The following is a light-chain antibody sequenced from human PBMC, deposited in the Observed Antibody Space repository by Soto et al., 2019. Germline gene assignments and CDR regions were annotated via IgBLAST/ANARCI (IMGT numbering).Light chain of an antibody. CDR3: QQYGSALIT. CDR1: QSISSTN. J-gene: IGKJ5*01. CDR2: AAS. Sequence: EIVLAQSPGTLSLSPGEGATVSCRASQSISSTNLAWYQQKPGQAPRLLIYAASTRATGIPDRFSGSGSGTDFTLTISRLEPEDFAVYYCQQYGSALITFGQGTRLEI. V-gene: IGKV3-20*01.